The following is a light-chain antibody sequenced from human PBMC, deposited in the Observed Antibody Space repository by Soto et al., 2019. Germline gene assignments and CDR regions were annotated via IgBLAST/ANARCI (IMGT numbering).Light chain of an antibody. V-gene: IGKV1-39*01. CDR1: QTISTY. CDR3: QQSDSTPYT. J-gene: IGKJ2*01. Sequence: IQMTQSPSSRSSSVVDRVTITCRASQTISTYLNWYQQKPGKAPRLLIYDASSLLSGVPSRFSGSGSGTDFTLTIASLQPEDFSTYYCQQSDSTPYTFGQGTKVDIK. CDR2: DAS.